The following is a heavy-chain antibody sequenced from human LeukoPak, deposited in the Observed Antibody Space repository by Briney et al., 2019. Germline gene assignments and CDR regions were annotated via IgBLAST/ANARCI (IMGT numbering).Heavy chain of an antibody. D-gene: IGHD4-23*01. CDR2: ITGSSSTL. Sequence: PGGSLRLSCAASEFTFSSYTMNWVRQAPGKGLEWISYITGSSSTLYYADSVKGRFTISRDNAENSLYLQMNSLRDEDTAVYYCASGGHVDYCGQGTLVTVSS. CDR1: EFTFSSYT. CDR3: ASGGHVDY. J-gene: IGHJ4*02. V-gene: IGHV3-48*02.